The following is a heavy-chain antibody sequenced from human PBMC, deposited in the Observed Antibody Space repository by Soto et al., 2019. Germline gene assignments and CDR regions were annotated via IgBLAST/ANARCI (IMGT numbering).Heavy chain of an antibody. D-gene: IGHD5-12*01. Sequence: SETLSFTCAVSSGSISSSNWWSWVRQPPGKGLEWIGEIYHSGSTNYNPSRKGRVTISVDKSKNQCSLKLSSVTAADTAVYYCASGYEENAFDIWGQGTMVTVSS. CDR3: ASGYEENAFDI. CDR2: IYHSGST. CDR1: SGSISSSNW. V-gene: IGHV4-4*02. J-gene: IGHJ3*02.